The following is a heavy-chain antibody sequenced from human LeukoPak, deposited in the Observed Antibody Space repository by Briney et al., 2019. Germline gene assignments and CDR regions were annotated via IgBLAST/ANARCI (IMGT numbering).Heavy chain of an antibody. CDR1: GGSMSDYY. CDR2: IYYTGST. Sequence: SETLSLTCNVSGGSMSDYYWSWIRQPPGKGLEWIGYIYYTGSTNYNPSLKSRVTISIDTSKNQFSLKLSSVTAADTALYYCARDYSMTHAFDIWGQGTLVTVSS. CDR3: ARDYSMTHAFDI. D-gene: IGHD1-26*01. J-gene: IGHJ3*02. V-gene: IGHV4-59*01.